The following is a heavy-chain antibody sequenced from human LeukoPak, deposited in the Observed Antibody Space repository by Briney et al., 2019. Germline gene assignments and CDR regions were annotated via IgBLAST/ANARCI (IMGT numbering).Heavy chain of an antibody. D-gene: IGHD3-10*01. V-gene: IGHV2-5*01. J-gene: IGHJ4*02. CDR2: IYWNDDK. Sequence: SGPTLVNPTQTLTLTCTFSGFSLSTSGVGVGWIRQPPGKALEWLALIYWNDDKRYSPSLKSRLTITKDTSKNQVVLTMTNMDPVDTATYYCAHRVTLVRGILRVLYFDYWGQGTLVTVSS. CDR1: GFSLSTSGVG. CDR3: AHRVTLVRGILRVLYFDY.